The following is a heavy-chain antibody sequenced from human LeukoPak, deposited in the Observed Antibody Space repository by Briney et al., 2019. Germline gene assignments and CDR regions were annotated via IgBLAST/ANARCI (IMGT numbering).Heavy chain of an antibody. J-gene: IGHJ4*02. V-gene: IGHV4-59*01. D-gene: IGHD6-13*01. CDR2: IYYSGST. Sequence: PSETLSLTCTVSGGSISSYYWSWIRQPPGKGLEWIGYIYYSGSTNYNPSLKSRVTISVDTSKSQFSLKLSSVTAADTAVYYCARERSSIAAAGQYFDYWGQGTLVTVSS. CDR1: GGSISSYY. CDR3: ARERSSIAAAGQYFDY.